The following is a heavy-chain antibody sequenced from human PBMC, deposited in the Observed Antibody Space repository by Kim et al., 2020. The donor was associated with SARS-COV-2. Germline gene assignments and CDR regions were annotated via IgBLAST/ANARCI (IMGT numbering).Heavy chain of an antibody. D-gene: IGHD3-3*01. CDR2: IYYSGST. J-gene: IGHJ4*02. V-gene: IGHV4-59*13. CDR3: ARSAIFGVVID. Sequence: SETLSLTCTVSGGSISSYYWSWIRQPPGKGLEWIGYIYYSGSTNYNPSLKSRVTISVDTSKNQFSLKLSSVTAADTAVYYCARSAIFGVVIDWGQGTLVT. CDR1: GGSISSYY.